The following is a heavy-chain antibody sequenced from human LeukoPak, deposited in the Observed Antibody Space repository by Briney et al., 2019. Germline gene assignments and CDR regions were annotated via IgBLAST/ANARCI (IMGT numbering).Heavy chain of an antibody. CDR2: IYPGDSDT. CDR3: ARLLAPGGGNEVDY. J-gene: IGHJ4*02. V-gene: IGHV5-51*01. CDR1: GYRFTSYG. Sequence: GESLKISFKGSGYRFTSYGIGWVGQIPGKGLEWMGIIYPGDSDTRYSPSFQGQVTISADKSISTAYLQWSSLKASDTAMYYCARLLAPGGGNEVDYWGQGTLVTVSS. D-gene: IGHD4-23*01.